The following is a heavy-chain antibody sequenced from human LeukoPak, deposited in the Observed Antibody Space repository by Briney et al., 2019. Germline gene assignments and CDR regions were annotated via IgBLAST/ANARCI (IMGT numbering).Heavy chain of an antibody. CDR1: GGSISSYY. D-gene: IGHD6-19*01. CDR2: IYYSGST. V-gene: IGHV4-59*01. Sequence: SETLSLTCTVSGGSISSYYWSWIRQPPGKGLEWIGYIYYSGSTNYNPSLKSRVTISVDTSKNQFSLKLSSVTAADTAVYYCARGEGSSGWYDWFGPWGQGTLVTVSS. CDR3: ARGEGSSGWYDWFGP. J-gene: IGHJ5*02.